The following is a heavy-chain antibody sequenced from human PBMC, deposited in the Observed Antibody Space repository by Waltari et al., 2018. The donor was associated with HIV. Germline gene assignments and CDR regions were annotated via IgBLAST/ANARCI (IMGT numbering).Heavy chain of an antibody. CDR2: IYYSGIT. CDR3: ARRPYCSSASCYPSDARGAFDI. V-gene: IGHV4-39*01. CDR1: GGSLSTSGYY. D-gene: IGHD2-15*01. Sequence: QLQLQQSGPGLVKPSETLSLICTVSGGSLSTSGYYWGWIRQPPGKWLEWIGSIYYSGITYYNPSLKSRVTISADTSRNQFSLWLSSVTTADTAVYYCARRPYCSSASCYPSDARGAFDIWGQGTMVTVSS. J-gene: IGHJ3*02.